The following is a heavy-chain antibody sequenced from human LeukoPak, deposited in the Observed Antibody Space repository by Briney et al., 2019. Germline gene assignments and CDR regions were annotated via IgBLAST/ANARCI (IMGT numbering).Heavy chain of an antibody. Sequence: SETLSLTCTVSGGSIISYYWNWIRQPPGKGLEWIGYVYYSGSTNYNPSLKSRVTISVDTSKNQFSLRLNSVGAADTAVYYCARERTSAAENAFDIRGQGTMVTVSS. CDR3: ARERTSAAENAFDI. V-gene: IGHV4-59*01. CDR2: VYYSGST. J-gene: IGHJ3*02. D-gene: IGHD1-1*01. CDR1: GGSIISYY.